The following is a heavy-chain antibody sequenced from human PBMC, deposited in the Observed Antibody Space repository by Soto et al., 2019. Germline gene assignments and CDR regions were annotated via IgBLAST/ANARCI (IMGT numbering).Heavy chain of an antibody. Sequence: ASVKVSCKASGYTFTSYGISWVRQAPGQGLEWMGWISAYNGNTNYAQKLQGRVTMTTDTSTSTAYMELRSLRSDDTAVYYCARDRDTGYSSGWYRRDYYYYYGMDVWGQGTTVTVSS. CDR1: GYTFTSYG. D-gene: IGHD6-19*01. J-gene: IGHJ6*02. CDR3: ARDRDTGYSSGWYRRDYYYYYGMDV. CDR2: ISAYNGNT. V-gene: IGHV1-18*01.